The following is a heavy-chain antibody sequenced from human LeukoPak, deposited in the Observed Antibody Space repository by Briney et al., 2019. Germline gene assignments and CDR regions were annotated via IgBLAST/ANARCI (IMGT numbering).Heavy chain of an antibody. V-gene: IGHV1-18*01. CDR1: VYTFTRYG. D-gene: IGHD3-10*01. CDR3: ASAPLWFGELLPIDY. Sequence: ASVTVSCKSTVYTFTRYGISWVRQAPGQGLEGMGWISAYNGKTNYAHKLQGRVIMTTDTSTSTAYMELRTLRSDDTAVYYCASAPLWFGELLPIDYWGQGTLVTVSS. CDR2: ISAYNGKT. J-gene: IGHJ4*02.